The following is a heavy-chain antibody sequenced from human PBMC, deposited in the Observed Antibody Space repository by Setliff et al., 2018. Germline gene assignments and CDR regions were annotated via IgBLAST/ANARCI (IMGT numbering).Heavy chain of an antibody. D-gene: IGHD2-15*01. J-gene: IGHJ4*02. CDR2: IIPIFGTT. Sequence: SVKVSCKASGGTFSNYDISWVRQAPGQGLEWMGGIIPIFGTTNYAQRFQGRVTITTDESTSTAYMELSSLRSEDTAVYYCANAEVVVAPWGQGTLVTVSS. CDR3: ANAEVVVAP. CDR1: GGTFSNYD. V-gene: IGHV1-69*05.